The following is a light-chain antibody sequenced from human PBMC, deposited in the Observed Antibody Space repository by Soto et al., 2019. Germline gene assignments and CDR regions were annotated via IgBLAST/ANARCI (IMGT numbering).Light chain of an antibody. CDR2: DAS. V-gene: IGKV3-11*01. Sequence: EIVLTQSPGTLSLSPGERATLSCRASQSVSSYLAWYQQKPGQAPRLLIYDASNRATGIPARFSGSGSGTDFTLPISSLEPEDFAVYYCQQRSNWPLFGQGTRLEIK. CDR3: QQRSNWPL. J-gene: IGKJ5*01. CDR1: QSVSSY.